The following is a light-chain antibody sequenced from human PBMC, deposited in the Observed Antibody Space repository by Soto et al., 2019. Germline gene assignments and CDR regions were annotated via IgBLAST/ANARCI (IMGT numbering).Light chain of an antibody. CDR3: QSYDSSLTVV. Sequence: QSVLRQPPSVSGAPGQRVTISCTGSSSNIGAGYDVHWYQQLPGTAPKLLIYVNTNRPSGVPDRFSGSKSGTSASLAITVLQAEDDTDYYCQSYDSSLTVVFGGGTKLTVL. CDR2: VNT. V-gene: IGLV1-40*01. J-gene: IGLJ2*01. CDR1: SSNIGAGYD.